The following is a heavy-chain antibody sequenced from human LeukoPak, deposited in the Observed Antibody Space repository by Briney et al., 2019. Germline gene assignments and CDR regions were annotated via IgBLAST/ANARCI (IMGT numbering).Heavy chain of an antibody. V-gene: IGHV4-39*01. CDR2: ISYSGRT. Sequence: PSETLSLTCTVSGGSTSSSSFYWGWIRQPPGKGLECIGRISYSGRTYYNPSLQSRVTISVDTTKNQFSLRLSSVTAADTAVYYCARLRAYYYDSSGYYNFDFWGQGTLVTVSS. J-gene: IGHJ4*02. D-gene: IGHD3-22*01. CDR3: ARLRAYYYDSSGYYNFDF. CDR1: GGSTSSSSFY.